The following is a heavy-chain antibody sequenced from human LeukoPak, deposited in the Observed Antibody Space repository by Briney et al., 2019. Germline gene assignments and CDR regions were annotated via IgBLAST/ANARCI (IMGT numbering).Heavy chain of an antibody. CDR2: IYYSGST. Sequence: PSETLSLTCTVSGGSISSYYWSWIRQPPGKGLEWIGYIYYSGSTNYNPSLKSRVTISVDTSKNQFSLKLSSVAAADTAVYYCARARWDAFDIWGQGTMVTVSS. D-gene: IGHD2-15*01. CDR1: GGSISSYY. J-gene: IGHJ3*02. V-gene: IGHV4-59*01. CDR3: ARARWDAFDI.